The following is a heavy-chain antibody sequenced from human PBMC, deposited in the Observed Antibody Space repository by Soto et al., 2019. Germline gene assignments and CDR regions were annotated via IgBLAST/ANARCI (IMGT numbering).Heavy chain of an antibody. J-gene: IGHJ4*02. V-gene: IGHV3-23*01. CDR2: ISSSGIT. CDR1: GINFLTYA. Sequence: DVQLLESGGGLVQPGGSLRFSCAAPGINFLTYAMAWVRQAPGKGLEWVSVISSSGITYYADSVKGRFTISRDISNSTLFLQMSRLRVEDTALYYCTKMGTSIWYMDYFDYWGRGSLVIVSS. CDR3: TKMGTSIWYMDYFDY. D-gene: IGHD3-3*02.